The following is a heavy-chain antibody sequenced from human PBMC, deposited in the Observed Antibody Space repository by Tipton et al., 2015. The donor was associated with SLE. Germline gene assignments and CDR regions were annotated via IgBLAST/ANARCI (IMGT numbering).Heavy chain of an antibody. J-gene: IGHJ5*01. CDR1: GDSISGSSYY. CDR3: ARDISSAWFYS. D-gene: IGHD2-2*01. V-gene: IGHV4-39*07. CDR2: IYYDGST. Sequence: TLSLTCTVSGDSISGSSYYWGWVRQPPGKGLEWIGIIYYDGSTYYNPSLKSRVTISVDTSKNQFSLRLTSMTAADAATYYCARDISSAWFYSWGQGALVTVSS.